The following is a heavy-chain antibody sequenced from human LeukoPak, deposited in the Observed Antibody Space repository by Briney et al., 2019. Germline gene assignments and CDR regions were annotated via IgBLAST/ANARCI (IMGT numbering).Heavy chain of an antibody. D-gene: IGHD5-24*01. CDR1: GGSISSYY. Sequence: PSETLSLTCTVSGGSISSYYWSWIRQPAGKGLEWIGRIYTSGSTNYNPSLKSRVTMSVDTSKNQFSLKLSSVTAADTAVYYCAGVGRIRRDGYNIHDAFDIWGQGTMVTVSS. CDR3: AGVGRIRRDGYNIHDAFDI. J-gene: IGHJ3*02. CDR2: IYTSGST. V-gene: IGHV4-4*07.